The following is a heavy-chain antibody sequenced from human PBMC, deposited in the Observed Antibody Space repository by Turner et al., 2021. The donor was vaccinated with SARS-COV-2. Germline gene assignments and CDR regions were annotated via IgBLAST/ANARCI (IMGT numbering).Heavy chain of an antibody. CDR3: YRGPDAFDI. D-gene: IGHD4-4*01. Sequence: QVQLVQSGTEVKKPGASVTVSCKASGYTFTDHYMHWVRQAPGQGLEWMGWINPSTGDTNSAPKFQGRVTLTRDTSVSTAFLELSRPTSDDTAVYYCYRGPDAFDIWGQGTMVTVSS. J-gene: IGHJ3*02. CDR1: GYTFTDHY. CDR2: INPSTGDT. V-gene: IGHV1-2*02.